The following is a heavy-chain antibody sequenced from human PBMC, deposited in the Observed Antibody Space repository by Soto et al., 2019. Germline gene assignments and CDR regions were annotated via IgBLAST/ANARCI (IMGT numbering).Heavy chain of an antibody. CDR3: ARGGATSFGVVHYYYYGMDV. V-gene: IGHV1-2*04. D-gene: IGHD3-3*01. CDR2: INPNSGGT. Sequence: QVQLVQSGAEVKKPGASVKVSCKASGYTFTGYYMHWVRQAPGQGLEWMGWINPNSGGTNYAQKFQDWVPMTSDTSISTAYMDLSRLRSDDTAVYYCARGGATSFGVVHYYYYGMDVWGQGTTVTVSS. J-gene: IGHJ6*02. CDR1: GYTFTGYY.